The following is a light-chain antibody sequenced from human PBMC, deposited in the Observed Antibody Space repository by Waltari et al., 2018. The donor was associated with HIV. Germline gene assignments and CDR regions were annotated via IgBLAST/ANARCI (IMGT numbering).Light chain of an antibody. J-gene: IGLJ2*01. Sequence: QSVLTQPPSASGTPGQRVTISCSGSSPNIGSNTVNWYQHPPGTAPKVLIYSNNQRPSEVPDRFSGSKSGTSVSLAISGLQSEDEADYYCATWDDSLNGVVFGGGTKLTV. V-gene: IGLV1-44*01. CDR3: ATWDDSLNGVV. CDR1: SPNIGSNT. CDR2: SNN.